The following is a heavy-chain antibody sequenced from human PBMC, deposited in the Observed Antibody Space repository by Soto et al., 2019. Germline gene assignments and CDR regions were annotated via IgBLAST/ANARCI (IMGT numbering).Heavy chain of an antibody. CDR2: ILHDGKKK. V-gene: IGHV3-33*05. J-gene: IGHJ4*01. CDR1: GSPFNDFA. D-gene: IGHD3-9*01. CDR3: AKTATYCDDYHNTGYSSEDY. Sequence: GGSLRLSCTVSGSPFNDFALHCVRQIPGKGLEWVAIILHDGKKKLYADSMKDRFTVSRDTSAKTLYLRMTRLGRAQPAISFCAKTATYCDDYHNTGYSSEDYWGRGTMVTVSS.